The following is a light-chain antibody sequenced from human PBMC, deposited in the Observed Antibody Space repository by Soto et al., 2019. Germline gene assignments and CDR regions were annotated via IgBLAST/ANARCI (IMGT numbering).Light chain of an antibody. V-gene: IGKV3-20*01. J-gene: IGKJ1*01. Sequence: EVMLTQSPGTLSLSPGERATLSCRASQSVSSNYLAWYQQKSGQAPRLLIYGASNRATGIPDRFSGSGSGTHFTLTIRRLEPEDFAVYYCQQYDMSPRTFGQGTKVEFK. CDR2: GAS. CDR3: QQYDMSPRT. CDR1: QSVSSNY.